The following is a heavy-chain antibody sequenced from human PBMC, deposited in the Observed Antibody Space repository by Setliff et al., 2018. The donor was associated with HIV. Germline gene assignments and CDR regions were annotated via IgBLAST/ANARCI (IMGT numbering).Heavy chain of an antibody. CDR2: INHSGST. V-gene: IGHV4-34*01. CDR1: GGSFSGYY. Sequence: PSETLSLTCAVYGGSFSGYYWSWIRQPPGKGLEWIGEINHSGSTNYNPSLKSRVTISVDTSKNQFSLKLSSVTAADTAVYYCARVRTNWDYDFWSGHISSDYFDCWGQGTLVTVSS. J-gene: IGHJ4*02. CDR3: ARVRTNWDYDFWSGHISSDYFDC. D-gene: IGHD3-3*01.